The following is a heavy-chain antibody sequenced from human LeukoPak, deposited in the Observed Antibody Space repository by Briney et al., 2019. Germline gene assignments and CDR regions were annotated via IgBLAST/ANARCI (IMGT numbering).Heavy chain of an antibody. D-gene: IGHD3-10*01. CDR1: GYTFTSYG. Sequence: ASVKVSCKASGYTFTSYGISWVRQAPGQGLEWMGWISAYNGNTNYAQKLQGRVTMTTDTSTSTAYMELRSLRSDDTAVYYCARGGAYYYRSGSYAPPGYWGQGTLVTVSS. J-gene: IGHJ4*02. CDR2: ISAYNGNT. V-gene: IGHV1-18*01. CDR3: ARGGAYYYRSGSYAPPGY.